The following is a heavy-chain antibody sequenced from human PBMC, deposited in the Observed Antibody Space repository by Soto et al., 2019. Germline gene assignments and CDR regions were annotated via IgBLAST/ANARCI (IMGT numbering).Heavy chain of an antibody. CDR2: ISSRGDII. D-gene: IGHD3-22*01. V-gene: IGHV3-11*01. CDR3: ARDLGYYDSSGYFDY. J-gene: IGHJ4*02. CDR1: GVIFSDYY. Sequence: PVGSLRLSCAVSGVIFSDYYMSWILQAPGKGLEWVSYISSRGDIIYYADSVKGRFTISRDNAKNSLYLQMNSLRAEDTAVYYCARDLGYYDSSGYFDYWGQGTLVTVSS.